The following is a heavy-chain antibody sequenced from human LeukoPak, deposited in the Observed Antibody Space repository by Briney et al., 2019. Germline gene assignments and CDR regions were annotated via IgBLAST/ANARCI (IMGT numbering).Heavy chain of an antibody. J-gene: IGHJ1*01. D-gene: IGHD2-15*01. CDR1: GYTFTSYG. CDR3: ARGSAIVVVVAATLSAEYFQH. V-gene: IGHV1-18*01. CDR2: ISAYNGNT. Sequence: ASVKVSCKASGYTFTSYGISWVRQAPGQGLEWMGWISAYNGNTNYAQKLQGRVTMTTDTSTSTAYMELRSLRSDDTAVYYCARGSAIVVVVAATLSAEYFQHWGQGTLVTVSS.